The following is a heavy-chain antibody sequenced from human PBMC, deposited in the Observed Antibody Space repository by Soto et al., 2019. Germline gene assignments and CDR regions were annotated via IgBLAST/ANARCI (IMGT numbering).Heavy chain of an antibody. V-gene: IGHV1-2*04. CDR2: INPNSGGT. CDR1: GYTFTSYG. D-gene: IGHD3-3*01. J-gene: IGHJ6*02. Sequence: ASVKASCKASGYTFTSYGISWVRQAPGQGLEWMGWINPNSGGTNYAQKFQGWVTMTRDTSISTAYMELSRLRSDDTAVYYCARDGRDYYDFWSGYYTEVYGMDVWGQGTTVTVSS. CDR3: ARDGRDYYDFWSGYYTEVYGMDV.